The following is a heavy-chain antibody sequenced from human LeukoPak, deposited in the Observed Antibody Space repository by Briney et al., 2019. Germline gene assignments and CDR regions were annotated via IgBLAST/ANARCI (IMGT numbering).Heavy chain of an antibody. Sequence: GGSLRLSFAASGFTFSSYAMSWVRQAPGKGLEWVSAISGSGGSTYYADSVKGRFTISRDNSKNTLYLQMNSLRAEDTAVYYCAKAGYSSSWNPTYYFDYWGQGTLVTVSS. J-gene: IGHJ4*02. CDR1: GFTFSSYA. CDR3: AKAGYSSSWNPTYYFDY. CDR2: ISGSGGST. V-gene: IGHV3-23*01. D-gene: IGHD6-13*01.